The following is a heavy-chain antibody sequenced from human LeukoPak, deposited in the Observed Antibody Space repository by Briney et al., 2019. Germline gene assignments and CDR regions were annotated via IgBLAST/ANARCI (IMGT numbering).Heavy chain of an antibody. V-gene: IGHV4-59*01. J-gene: IGHJ4*02. CDR3: ARGPDIVGSRGLDY. Sequence: PSETLSLTCTVSGGSISSYYWSWIRQPPGKGLEWIGYIYYSGSTNYNPSLKSRVTISVDTSKNRFSLKLSSVTAADTAVYYCARGPDIVGSRGLDYWGQGTLVTVSS. CDR2: IYYSGST. D-gene: IGHD2-15*01. CDR1: GGSISSYY.